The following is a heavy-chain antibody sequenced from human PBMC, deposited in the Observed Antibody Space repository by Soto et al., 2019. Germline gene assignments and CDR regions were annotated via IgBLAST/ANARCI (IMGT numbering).Heavy chain of an antibody. J-gene: IGHJ6*03. CDR3: AKNRKTIAPVGKMDYYSYYYMDF. D-gene: IGHD6-13*01. CDR1: GYTFTSYD. CDR2: MNPNSGNT. Sequence: ASVKVSCKASGYTFTSYDINWVRQATGQGLEWMGWMNPNSGNTGYAQKFQGRVTMTRNTSISTAYMELSSLRSEDTAVYYCAKNRKTIAPVGKMDYYSYYYMDFWGKGTSAPVSS. V-gene: IGHV1-8*01.